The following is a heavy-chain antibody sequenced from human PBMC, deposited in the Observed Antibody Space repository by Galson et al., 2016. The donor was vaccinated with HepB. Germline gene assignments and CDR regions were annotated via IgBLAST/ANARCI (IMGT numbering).Heavy chain of an antibody. V-gene: IGHV3-21*01. J-gene: IGHJ4*02. Sequence: SLRLSCAASGFIFSTSSMNWVRQAPGKGLEWVSSITSSSTYIYYADSAKGRFTISRDNSKNTLYLQMNSLRAEDTAVYYCAKNDILTGYSAFDYWGQGTLVTVSS. D-gene: IGHD3-9*01. CDR3: AKNDILTGYSAFDY. CDR1: GFIFSTSS. CDR2: ITSSSTYI.